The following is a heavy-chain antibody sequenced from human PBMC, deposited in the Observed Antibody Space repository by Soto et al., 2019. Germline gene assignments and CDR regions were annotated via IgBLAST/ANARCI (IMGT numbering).Heavy chain of an antibody. J-gene: IGHJ6*02. CDR3: XXXXXXXXXXIMDV. CDR1: GFTXSXQD. V-gene: IGHV3-30*03. CDR2: ISPGGSHK. Sequence: QVQLMESGGGVVQSGRSLRLSCVASGFTXSXQDMHWVRQAPGKGLEWVAHISPGGSHKYYADSVKVRFSISRDNSKNTLYLQMSSLRAEDTAVXXXXXXXXXXXXXIMDVWGQGTTVTVSS.